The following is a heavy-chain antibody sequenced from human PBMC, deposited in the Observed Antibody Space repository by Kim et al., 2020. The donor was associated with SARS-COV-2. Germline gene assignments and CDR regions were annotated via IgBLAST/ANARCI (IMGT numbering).Heavy chain of an antibody. J-gene: IGHJ4*02. Sequence: VGSLRLSCAASGFTVNSIYMSWVRQAPGKGLEWVSVIYGNGGTQYADSVKGRFTISRDDSKNTLYLQMSNLRDEDTAVYYCVRSRNPPPGNSCGWKDWGQGVLVTVSS. CDR3: VRSRNPPPGNSCGWKD. CDR2: IYGNGGT. V-gene: IGHV3-53*01. CDR1: GFTVNSIY. D-gene: IGHD6-19*01.